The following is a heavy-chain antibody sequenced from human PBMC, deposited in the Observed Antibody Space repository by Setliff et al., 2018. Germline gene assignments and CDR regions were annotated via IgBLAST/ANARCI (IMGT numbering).Heavy chain of an antibody. J-gene: IGHJ3*02. V-gene: IGHV5-51*01. CDR1: GYSFSRYW. D-gene: IGHD3-22*01. Sequence: PGASLKISCKGSGYSFSRYWIGWVRQMPGKGLEWMGIIYPDDSDTRYSPSFQGRVTISADKSISTAYLQWSSLKASDTAMYYCARHAVPYYDSSNDAFDIWGQGAMVTVSS. CDR3: ARHAVPYYDSSNDAFDI. CDR2: IYPDDSDT.